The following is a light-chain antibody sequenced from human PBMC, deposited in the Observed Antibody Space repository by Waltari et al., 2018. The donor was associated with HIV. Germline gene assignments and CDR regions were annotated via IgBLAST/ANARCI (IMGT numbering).Light chain of an antibody. CDR3: GAYAGSAVV. J-gene: IGLJ2*01. CDR1: SSDVGAYNY. Sequence: QSALTQPPSASGSRGQSVTISCTGTSSDVGAYNYVSWYQQYPGMAPKLIIYEVNKRPSGVPDGFSGSKSGNTASLTVSGVQAEDGADFYCGAYAGSAVVFGGGTKLTVL. V-gene: IGLV2-8*01. CDR2: EVN.